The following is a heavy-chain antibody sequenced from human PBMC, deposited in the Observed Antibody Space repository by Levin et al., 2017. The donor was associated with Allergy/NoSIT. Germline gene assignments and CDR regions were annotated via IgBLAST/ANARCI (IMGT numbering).Heavy chain of an antibody. V-gene: IGHV1-8*01. D-gene: IGHD2-2*02. CDR3: ARRAYCSSTSCYTVYYYDYGMDV. J-gene: IGHJ6*02. Sequence: ASVKVSCKASGYTFTGYDINWVRQATGQGLEWMGWMNPNSGNTGYAQKFQGRVTMTRNTSISTAYMELSSLRSEDTAVYYCARRAYCSSTSCYTVYYYDYGMDVWGQGTTVTVSS. CDR2: MNPNSGNT. CDR1: GYTFTGYD.